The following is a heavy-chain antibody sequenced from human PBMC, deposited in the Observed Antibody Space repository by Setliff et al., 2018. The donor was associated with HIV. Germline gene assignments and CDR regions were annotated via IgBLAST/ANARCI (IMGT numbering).Heavy chain of an antibody. CDR3: ARSPYGDYGLDY. Sequence: GGSLRLSCAASGFTFSDDYMSWIRQAPGKGLEWVSYISSRGSTIYYADSVKGRFTISRDNAKNSLYLQMNTLRAEDTAVYFCARSPYGDYGLDYWGQGTLVTVSS. J-gene: IGHJ4*02. CDR1: GFTFSDDY. D-gene: IGHD4-17*01. V-gene: IGHV3-11*04. CDR2: ISSRGSTI.